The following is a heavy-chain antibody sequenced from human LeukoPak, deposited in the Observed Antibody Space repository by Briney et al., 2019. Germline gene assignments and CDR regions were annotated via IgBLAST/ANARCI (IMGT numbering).Heavy chain of an antibody. Sequence: PSETLSLTCTVSGDSISSGPYFWGWIRQSPGMGLECLGYMYSRGSTFDNPSLKSRVTISVDISKNQFSLRLTSMTAADTAIYYCARGPGGTTDNFDYWGQGTLVTVSS. D-gene: IGHD4-17*01. J-gene: IGHJ4*02. CDR2: MYSRGST. V-gene: IGHV4-39*07. CDR3: ARGPGGTTDNFDY. CDR1: GDSISSGPYF.